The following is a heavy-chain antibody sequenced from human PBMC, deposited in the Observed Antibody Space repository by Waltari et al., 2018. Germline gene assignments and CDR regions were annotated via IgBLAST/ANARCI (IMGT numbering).Heavy chain of an antibody. CDR1: GGSISSHY. V-gene: IGHV4-59*11. Sequence: QVQLQESGPGLVKPSETLSLTCTVSGGSISSHYWSWIRQPPGKGLEWIGYIYYSGSTNYNPPLKSRVTISVDTSKNQFSLKLSSVTAADTAVYYCARGGGYDDVDYWGQGTLVTVSS. CDR3: ARGGGYDDVDY. D-gene: IGHD5-12*01. CDR2: IYYSGST. J-gene: IGHJ4*02.